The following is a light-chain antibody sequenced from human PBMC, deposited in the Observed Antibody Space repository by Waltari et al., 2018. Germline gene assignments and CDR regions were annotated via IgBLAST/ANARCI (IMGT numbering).Light chain of an antibody. J-gene: IGLJ2*01. V-gene: IGLV2-14*03. CDR3: CSFTATHTLL. CDR2: DVT. CDR1: THHVGSSKF. Sequence: QSALTQPASVSGSPGQSLTTSCPGTTHHVGSSKFVSWYQQHPGSAPQLMIFDVTERPSGISYRFSGSKSANTASLTISGLLPEDEAIYYCCSFTATHTLLFGGGTTVTVL.